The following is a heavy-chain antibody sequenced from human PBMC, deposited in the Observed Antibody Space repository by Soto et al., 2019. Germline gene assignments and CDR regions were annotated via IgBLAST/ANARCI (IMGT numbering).Heavy chain of an antibody. CDR3: AQEYSSSSLYYYYGMDV. J-gene: IGHJ6*02. V-gene: IGHV3-23*01. CDR1: GFTFSSYA. D-gene: IGHD6-6*01. Sequence: GGSLRLSCAASGFTFSSYAMSWVRQAPGKGLEWVSAISGSGGSTYYADSVKGRFTISRDNSKNTLYLQMNSLRAEDTAVYYCAQEYSSSSLYYYYGMDVWGQGTTVTVS. CDR2: ISGSGGST.